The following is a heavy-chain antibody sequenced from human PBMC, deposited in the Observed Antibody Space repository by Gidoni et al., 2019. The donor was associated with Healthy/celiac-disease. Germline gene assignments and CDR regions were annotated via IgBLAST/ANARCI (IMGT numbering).Heavy chain of an antibody. Sequence: EVQLVESGGGLVKPGGSLRLSCAASGFTFSSYSMNWVRQAPGKGLEWVSSISSSSSYIYYADSVKGRFTISRDNAKNSLYLQMNSLRAEDTAVYYCARSSGYDQTFDYWGQGTLVTVSS. V-gene: IGHV3-21*01. CDR3: ARSSGYDQTFDY. D-gene: IGHD5-12*01. J-gene: IGHJ4*02. CDR1: GFTFSSYS. CDR2: ISSSSSYI.